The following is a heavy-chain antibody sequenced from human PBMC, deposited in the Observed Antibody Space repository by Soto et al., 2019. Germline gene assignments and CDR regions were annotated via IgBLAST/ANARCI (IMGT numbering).Heavy chain of an antibody. CDR1: GIEFSSYA. D-gene: IGHD6-19*01. J-gene: IGHJ4*02. V-gene: IGHV3-23*01. Sequence: PGGSLRLSCVASGIEFSSYAMSWVRHAPGKGLEWVSISSASGRSRYHADSVKGRSTISRDNSKNTLYLHMTNLRAEDTAVYYCAKDGNWLDVYFDVWGQGTPVTVSS. CDR2: SSASGRSR. CDR3: AKDGNWLDVYFDV.